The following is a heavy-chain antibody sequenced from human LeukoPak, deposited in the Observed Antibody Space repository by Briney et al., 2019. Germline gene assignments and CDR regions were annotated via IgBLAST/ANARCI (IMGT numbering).Heavy chain of an antibody. CDR2: INHSGST. CDR3: ARRRDGYNFFAAFDI. D-gene: IGHD5-24*01. V-gene: IGHV4-34*01. CDR1: GGSFSGYY. Sequence: PSETLSLTCAVYGGSFSGYYWSWIRQPPGKGLEWIGEINHSGSTNYNPSLKSRVTISVDRSKNQFSLKLSSVTAADTAVYYCARRRDGYNFFAAFDIWGQGTMVTVSS. J-gene: IGHJ3*02.